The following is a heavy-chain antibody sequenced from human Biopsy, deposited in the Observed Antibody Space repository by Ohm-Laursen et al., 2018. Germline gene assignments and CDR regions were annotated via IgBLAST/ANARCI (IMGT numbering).Heavy chain of an antibody. CDR3: ATLTEDYGASPDS. V-gene: IGHV1-69*06. J-gene: IGHJ4*02. Sequence: VASVKVSCKPSGGSFSDYGLSWVRQAPGRGLEWMGRVIPISNTANYAQNFQDRLTITADRSTNTAYMELNSLRSEDTAVYFCATLTEDYGASPDSWGQGTLVVVSS. D-gene: IGHD4-17*01. CDR1: GGSFSDYG. CDR2: VIPISNTA.